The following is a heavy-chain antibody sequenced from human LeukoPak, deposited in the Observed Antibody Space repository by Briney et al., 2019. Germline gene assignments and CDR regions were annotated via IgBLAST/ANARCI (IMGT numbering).Heavy chain of an antibody. V-gene: IGHV4-61*01. D-gene: IGHD2-15*01. CDR3: ARDPRSSGYCSGGSCYHNDY. CDR2: IYYSGST. Sequence: SETLSLTCTVSGGSVSRGSYYWSWIRQPPGKGLEWIGYIYYSGSTNYNPSLKSRVTISVDTSKNQFSLKLSSVTAADTAVYYCARDPRSSGYCSGGSCYHNDYWGQGNLVTVSS. CDR1: GGSVSRGSYY. J-gene: IGHJ4*02.